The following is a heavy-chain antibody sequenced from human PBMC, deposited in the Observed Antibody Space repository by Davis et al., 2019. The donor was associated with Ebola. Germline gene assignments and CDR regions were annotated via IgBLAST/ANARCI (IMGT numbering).Heavy chain of an antibody. CDR2: INAGNGNT. Sequence: ASVKVSCKASGYTFTSYAMHWVRQAPGQRLEWMGWINAGNGNTKYSQKFQGRVTITRDTSASTAYMELSNLRSEDTAVYYCARDSNYDFWSGPYLEYWGQGTLVTVSS. J-gene: IGHJ4*02. CDR1: GYTFTSYA. CDR3: ARDSNYDFWSGPYLEY. D-gene: IGHD3-3*01. V-gene: IGHV1-3*01.